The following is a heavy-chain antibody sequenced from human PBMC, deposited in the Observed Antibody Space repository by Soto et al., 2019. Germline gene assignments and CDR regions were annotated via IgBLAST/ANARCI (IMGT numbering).Heavy chain of an antibody. V-gene: IGHV4-59*01. Sequence: SETLSLTCTVSGGSIRSYYWSWIRQPPGKGLEWIGYIYYSGSTNYDPSLKSRVTISVDTSKNQFSLKLSSVTAADTAVYYCARRYGYSFDYWGQGTLVTVSS. D-gene: IGHD5-18*01. CDR1: GGSIRSYY. J-gene: IGHJ4*02. CDR3: ARRYGYSFDY. CDR2: IYYSGST.